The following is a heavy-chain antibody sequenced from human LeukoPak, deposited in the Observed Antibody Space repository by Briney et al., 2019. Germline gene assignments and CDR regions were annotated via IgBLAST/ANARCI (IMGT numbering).Heavy chain of an antibody. CDR3: ARVEAFWSGYAYYYYMDV. CDR2: ISSSGSTK. V-gene: IGHV3-48*02. D-gene: IGHD3-3*01. J-gene: IGHJ6*03. CDR1: GFTFGDYS. Sequence: GGSLRLSCVASGFTFGDYSMNWVRQAPGKGLEWVSYISSSGSTKNYADSVKGRFTISRDSAKNSLYLQMNSLRDEDRAVYYCARVEAFWSGYAYYYYMDVWVKGTTVTVSS.